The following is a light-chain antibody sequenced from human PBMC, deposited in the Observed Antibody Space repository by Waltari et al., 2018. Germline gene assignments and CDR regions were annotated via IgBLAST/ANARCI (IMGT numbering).Light chain of an antibody. CDR2: KRN. V-gene: IGLV8-61*01. J-gene: IGLJ3*02. CDR1: SGSVSSTSY. CDR3: VLYMGSGIWV. Sequence: QTVVTQEPSLSVSPGETVTLTCALSSGSVSSTSYASWYQQTPGQAPRTLVYKRNSRSSGVPDRFSGSMLGNKAALTITGAQAEDESDYYCVLYMGSGIWVFGGGTKLTVL.